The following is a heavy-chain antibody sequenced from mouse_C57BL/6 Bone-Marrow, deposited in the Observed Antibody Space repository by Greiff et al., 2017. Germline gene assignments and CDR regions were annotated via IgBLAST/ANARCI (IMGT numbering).Heavy chain of an antibody. D-gene: IGHD4-1*01. V-gene: IGHV1-69*01. J-gene: IGHJ1*03. CDR2: IDPSDSYT. CDR3: AEEGLTGTCWYFDV. Sequence: QVQLQQPGAELVMPGASVKLSCKASGYTFTSYWMHWVKQRPGQGLEWIGEIDPSDSYTNYNQKFKGKSTWTVDKSSSTAYMQLSSLTSEDSAVYYSAEEGLTGTCWYFDVWGTGTTVTVSS. CDR1: GYTFTSYW.